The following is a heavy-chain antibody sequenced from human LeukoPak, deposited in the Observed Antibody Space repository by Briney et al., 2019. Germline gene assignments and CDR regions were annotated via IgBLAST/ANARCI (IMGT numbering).Heavy chain of an antibody. CDR3: ARDPGGGYYALDY. D-gene: IGHD3-22*01. CDR1: GGSINNIVYY. J-gene: IGHJ4*02. Sequence: SSETLSLTCTVSGGSINNIVYYWGWIRQAPGKGLEWIGNIHYSGSTYYNPSLKSRVTISIDTSKNQFSLKLTSLTAADTAVYYCARDPGGGYYALDYWGQGTLVTVSS. CDR2: IHYSGST. V-gene: IGHV4-39*07.